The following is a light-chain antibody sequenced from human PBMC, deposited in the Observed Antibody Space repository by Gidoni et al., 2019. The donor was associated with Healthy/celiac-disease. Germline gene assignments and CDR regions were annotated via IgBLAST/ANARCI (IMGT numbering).Light chain of an antibody. J-gene: IGKJ4*01. Sequence: EIVLTQSPGTLSLSPGERATLSCRASQSVSSSYLAWYQQKPGQAPRLLIYGASSRATGIPDRFSGSGSGTDFTLTISRLEPEDFAVYYCQQGSSLTFGGGTKVEIK. CDR2: GAS. CDR1: QSVSSSY. CDR3: QQGSSLT. V-gene: IGKV3-20*01.